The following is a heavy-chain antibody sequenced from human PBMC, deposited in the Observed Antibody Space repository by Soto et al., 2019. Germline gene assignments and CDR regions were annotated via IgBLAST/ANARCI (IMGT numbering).Heavy chain of an antibody. Sequence: GGSLRLSCAASGFTFSSYAMHWVRQAPGKGLEWVAVISYDGSNKYYADSVKGRFTISRDNSKNTLYLQMNSLRAEDTAVYYCARDWVLLGYYDFWSGYPPGWFDPWGQGTLVTVSS. CDR2: ISYDGSNK. J-gene: IGHJ5*02. CDR3: ARDWVLLGYYDFWSGYPPGWFDP. D-gene: IGHD3-3*01. V-gene: IGHV3-30-3*01. CDR1: GFTFSSYA.